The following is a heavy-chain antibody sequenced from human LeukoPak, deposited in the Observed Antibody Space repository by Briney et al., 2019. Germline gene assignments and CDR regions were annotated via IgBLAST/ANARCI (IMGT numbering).Heavy chain of an antibody. CDR3: AREDIVVVPATMHDAFDI. Sequence: PGGSLRLSCAASGFTFSSYTMNWVRQAPGKGLEWVSSIRSSSSYIYYADSVKGRFTISRDNAKNSLYLQMNSLRAEDTAVYYCAREDIVVVPATMHDAFDIWGQGTMVTVSS. D-gene: IGHD2-2*01. CDR1: GFTFSSYT. V-gene: IGHV3-21*01. J-gene: IGHJ3*02. CDR2: IRSSSSYI.